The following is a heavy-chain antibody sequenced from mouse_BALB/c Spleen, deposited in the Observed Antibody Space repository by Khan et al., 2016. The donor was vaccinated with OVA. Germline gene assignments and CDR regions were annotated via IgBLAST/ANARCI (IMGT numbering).Heavy chain of an antibody. CDR1: GFSLSRYN. Sequence: VQLKESGPGLVAPSQSLSITCTVSGFSLSRYNIHWVRQPPGKGLEWLGMIWGGGGTDYNSTLKIRLSISKDNSKSQVFLKMNSLQTDDTAMYYCARAYYRYDGYYAMDYWDQGTSVTVSS. CDR2: IWGGGGT. CDR3: ARAYYRYDGYYAMDY. J-gene: IGHJ4*01. V-gene: IGHV2-6-4*01. D-gene: IGHD2-14*01.